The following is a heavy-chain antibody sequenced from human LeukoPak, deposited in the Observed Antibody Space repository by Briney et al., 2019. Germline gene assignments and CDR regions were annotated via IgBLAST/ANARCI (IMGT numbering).Heavy chain of an antibody. CDR2: IIPLLEET. CDR1: GDSFESLA. Sequence: SVKVSCKASGDSFESLAITWVRQAPGQGLEWMGGIIPLLEETNYAQKFQGRVTITADESTNTAYMELSSLTSDDTAVYYCARDDGNSAYFDYWGQGTLVTVSS. CDR3: ARDDGNSAYFDY. V-gene: IGHV1-69*13. D-gene: IGHD4-23*01. J-gene: IGHJ4*02.